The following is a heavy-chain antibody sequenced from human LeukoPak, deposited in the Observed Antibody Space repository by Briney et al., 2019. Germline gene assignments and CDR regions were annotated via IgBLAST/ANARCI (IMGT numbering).Heavy chain of an antibody. CDR1: GFTFSSYE. Sequence: GGSLRLSCAASGFTFSSYEMNWVRQAPGKGLEWVSYISSSGSTIYYADSVKGRFTISRDNAKNSLYLQMNSLRAEDTAVYYCAKGLYDSNGYGDWGFDYWGQGTLVTVSS. CDR2: ISSSGSTI. V-gene: IGHV3-48*03. D-gene: IGHD3-22*01. CDR3: AKGLYDSNGYGDWGFDY. J-gene: IGHJ4*02.